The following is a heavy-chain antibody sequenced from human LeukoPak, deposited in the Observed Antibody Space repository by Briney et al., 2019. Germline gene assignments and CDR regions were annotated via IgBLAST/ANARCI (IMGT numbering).Heavy chain of an antibody. V-gene: IGHV4-30-2*01. D-gene: IGHD2-15*01. CDR2: ISHSGST. J-gene: IGHJ4*02. Sequence: SETLSLTCTVSGGSISSGGYYWSWIRQPPGKGLEWIGSISHSGSTFYNPSLKSRVTMSVDTSKNQFSLKLSSVTAADTAVYYCARGPGRGDCSGGSCYSGFDYWGQGTLVTVSS. CDR1: GGSISSGGYY. CDR3: ARGPGRGDCSGGSCYSGFDY.